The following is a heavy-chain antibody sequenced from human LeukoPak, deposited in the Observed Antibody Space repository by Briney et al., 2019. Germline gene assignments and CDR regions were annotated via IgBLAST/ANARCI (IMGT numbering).Heavy chain of an antibody. D-gene: IGHD3-9*01. CDR3: ARDRDYDILTGFENWFDP. CDR2: ISAYNGNT. J-gene: IGHJ5*02. Sequence: ASVKVSCKASGYTFTSYGISWVRQAPGQGLEWMGWISAYNGNTNYAQKLQGRVTMTTDTSTSTAYMELRSLRSDDTAVYYCARDRDYDILTGFENWFDPWGQGTLDTVSS. V-gene: IGHV1-18*04. CDR1: GYTFTSYG.